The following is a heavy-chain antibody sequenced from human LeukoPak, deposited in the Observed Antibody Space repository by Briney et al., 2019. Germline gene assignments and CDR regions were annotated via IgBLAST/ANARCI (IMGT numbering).Heavy chain of an antibody. J-gene: IGHJ4*02. CDR1: GVSISSSSYY. CDR3: ARALDSSGYYNY. V-gene: IGHV4-61*01. D-gene: IGHD3-22*01. CDR2: IYYSGST. Sequence: SETLSLTCTVSGVSISSSSYYWSWIRQPPGKGLEWIGYIYYSGSTNYNPSLKSRVTISVDTSKNQFSLKLSSVTAADTAVYYCARALDSSGYYNYWGQGTLVTVSS.